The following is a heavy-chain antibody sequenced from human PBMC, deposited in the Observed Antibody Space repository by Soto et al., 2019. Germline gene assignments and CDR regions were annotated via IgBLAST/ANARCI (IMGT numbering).Heavy chain of an antibody. CDR2: ISFDGSNQ. D-gene: IGHD5-12*01. CDR3: AKEVVNWYDYKSFHYHGVDC. J-gene: IGHJ6*02. CDR1: GFILRYYC. Sequence: GSLRLSFAASGFILRYYCMAWVRQAPGKGLAGVAFISFDGSNQNYEDSVKGRFTVSRDNSNSTMSLQMDSLRPEETAVYYCAKEVVNWYDYKSFHYHGVDCWGPGTTVTVSS. V-gene: IGHV3-30*18.